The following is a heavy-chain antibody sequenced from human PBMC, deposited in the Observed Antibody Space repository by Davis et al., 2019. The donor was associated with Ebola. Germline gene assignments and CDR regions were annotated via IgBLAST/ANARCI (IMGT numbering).Heavy chain of an antibody. Sequence: SETLSLTCAVYGGSFSGYYWSWIRQPPGKGLEWIGYIYYSGSTNYNPSLKSRVTISVDTSKNQFSLKLSSVTAADTAVYYCARQSFGGYYYRWFDPWGQGTLVTVSS. CDR2: IYYSGST. D-gene: IGHD3-22*01. CDR3: ARQSFGGYYYRWFDP. J-gene: IGHJ5*02. V-gene: IGHV4-59*08. CDR1: GGSFSGYY.